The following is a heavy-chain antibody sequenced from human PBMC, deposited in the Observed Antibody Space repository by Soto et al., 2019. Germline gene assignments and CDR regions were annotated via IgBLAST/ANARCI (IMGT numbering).Heavy chain of an antibody. CDR2: IIPIFGTA. Sequence: SVKVSCKASGGTFSIYAISWVRQAPGQGLEWMGGIIPIFGTANYAQKFQGRVTITADESTSTAYMELSSLRSEDTAVYYCARDLKRYYDYVWGSYNLNYYYGMDVWGQGTTVTVSS. D-gene: IGHD3-16*01. CDR1: GGTFSIYA. CDR3: ARDLKRYYDYVWGSYNLNYYYGMDV. V-gene: IGHV1-69*13. J-gene: IGHJ6*02.